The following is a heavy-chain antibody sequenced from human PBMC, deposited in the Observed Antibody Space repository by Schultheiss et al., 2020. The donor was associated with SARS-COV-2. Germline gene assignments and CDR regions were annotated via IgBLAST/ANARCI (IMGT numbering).Heavy chain of an antibody. D-gene: IGHD6-13*01. CDR2: INPSGGST. J-gene: IGHJ4*02. CDR3: ARGKEQQLASDY. CDR1: GYTFTGYY. V-gene: IGHV1-46*01. Sequence: GESLKISCKASGYTFTGYYMHWVRQAPGQGLEWMGIINPSGGSTSYAQKFQGRVTMTRDTSTSTVYMELSSLRSEDTAVYYCARGKEQQLASDYWGQGTLVTVSS.